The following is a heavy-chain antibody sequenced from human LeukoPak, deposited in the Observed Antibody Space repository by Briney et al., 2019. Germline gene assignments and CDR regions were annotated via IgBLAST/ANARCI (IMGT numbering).Heavy chain of an antibody. D-gene: IGHD6-19*01. V-gene: IGHV3-74*01. CDR1: GFTFSSYW. CDR3: ARAAYSNGWDF. J-gene: IGHJ4*02. Sequence: GGSLRLSCAASGFTFSSYWMVWVRHAPGKGLVWVSHTNRDATNTNYADSVKGRFTISRDNAKNTLYLQMNSLRAEDTAVYYCARAAYSNGWDFWGQRTLVTVSS. CDR2: TNRDATNT.